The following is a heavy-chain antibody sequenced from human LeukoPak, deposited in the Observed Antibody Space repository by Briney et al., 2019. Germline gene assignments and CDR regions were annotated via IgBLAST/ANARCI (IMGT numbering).Heavy chain of an antibody. CDR1: GGSISSSSYY. V-gene: IGHV4-39*01. D-gene: IGHD3-10*01. CDR2: IYYSGST. Sequence: PSETLSLTCTVSGGSISSSSYYWGWIRQPPGKGLEWIGSIYYSGSTYYNPSLKSRVTISVDTSKNQFSLKLSSVTAADTAVYYCARHYGSGTEGSFDYWGQGTLVTVSS. J-gene: IGHJ4*02. CDR3: ARHYGSGTEGSFDY.